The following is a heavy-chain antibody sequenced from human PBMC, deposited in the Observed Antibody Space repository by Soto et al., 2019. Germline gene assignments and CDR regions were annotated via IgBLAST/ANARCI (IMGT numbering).Heavy chain of an antibody. J-gene: IGHJ6*03. CDR2: MNPNSGNT. CDR3: ARLDVSTTTGLYMDV. Sequence: GASVKVSCKASGYTFTGYYMHCVRQAPGQGLEWMGWMNPNSGNTGYAQKFQGRVTMTRNTSISTAYMELSSLRSEDTAVYYCARLDVSTTTGLYMDVWGKGATVTVSS. V-gene: IGHV1-8*02. D-gene: IGHD2-2*01. CDR1: GYTFTGYY.